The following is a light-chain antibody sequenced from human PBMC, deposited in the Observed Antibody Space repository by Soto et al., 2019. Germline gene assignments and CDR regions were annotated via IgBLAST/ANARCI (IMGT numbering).Light chain of an antibody. CDR1: SSDGADYKD. Sequence: QSVLTQPASVSGSPGQSITISRTATSSDGADYKDVSWYQQHPGNAPKLMIYEVTYRPSGVSNRFSGSKSGNTASLTISGLQAEDEAEYYCSSYTTSSTVFGTGTKLTVL. CDR3: SSYTTSSTV. J-gene: IGLJ1*01. CDR2: EVT. V-gene: IGLV2-14*01.